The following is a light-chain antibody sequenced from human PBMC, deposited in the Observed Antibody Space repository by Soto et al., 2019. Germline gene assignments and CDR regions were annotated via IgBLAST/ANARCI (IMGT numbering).Light chain of an antibody. Sequence: QSVLTQPASVSGSPGQSITISCTGTDNDIGPYNYVTWYQQHPGKVPKLIIYDVNNRPSGVSNRFSGSKSGNTASLTISGLQAEDEADYYCSSYTSSTTLIIFGGGTKLTVL. V-gene: IGLV2-14*01. J-gene: IGLJ2*01. CDR2: DVN. CDR3: SSYTSSTTLII. CDR1: DNDIGPYNY.